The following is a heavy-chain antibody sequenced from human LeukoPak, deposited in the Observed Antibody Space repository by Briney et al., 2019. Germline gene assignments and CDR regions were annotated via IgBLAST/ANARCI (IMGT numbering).Heavy chain of an antibody. CDR2: ISSSGGSI. CDR1: GFTFNSYE. J-gene: IGHJ4*02. V-gene: IGHV3-48*03. Sequence: GGSLRLSCAASGFTFNSYEMNWVRQAPGKGPEWISYISSSGGSIYYTDSVKGRFTISRDNPKNSLYLQMNSLRAEDTAIYYCARDGVVNSLDYWGQGTLVTVSS. D-gene: IGHD2-21*01. CDR3: ARDGVVNSLDY.